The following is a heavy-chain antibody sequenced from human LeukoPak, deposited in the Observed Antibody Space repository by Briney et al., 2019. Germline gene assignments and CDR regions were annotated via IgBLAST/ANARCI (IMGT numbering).Heavy chain of an antibody. CDR2: INSDGSST. CDR1: GFTFSRYW. J-gene: IGHJ3*02. V-gene: IGHV3-74*01. Sequence: GGSVRLSCLASGFTFSRYWMHWVRQAPGKGLVWVSRINSDGSSTSYAYSVKGRFTFTRDNAKNTLYLQMNSLRAEDTAVYYCAREGSSGWPLKGAFDMWGQGTMVTVSA. CDR3: AREGSSGWPLKGAFDM. D-gene: IGHD6-19*01.